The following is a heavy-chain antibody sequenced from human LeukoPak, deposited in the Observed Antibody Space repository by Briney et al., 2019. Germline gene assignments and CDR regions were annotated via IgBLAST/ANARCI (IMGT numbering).Heavy chain of an antibody. V-gene: IGHV3-23*01. CDR1: GFTFSSYA. CDR3: AKDRGYCSSVTCDLDY. D-gene: IGHD2-2*01. J-gene: IGHJ4*02. Sequence: GGSLRLSCAASGFTFSSYAMSWVRQAPGKGLEWVSAISGSGGSTYYADSVKGRFTISRDNSKNTLYLQMNSLRAEDTAVYYCAKDRGYCSSVTCDLDYWGQGTLVTVSS. CDR2: ISGSGGST.